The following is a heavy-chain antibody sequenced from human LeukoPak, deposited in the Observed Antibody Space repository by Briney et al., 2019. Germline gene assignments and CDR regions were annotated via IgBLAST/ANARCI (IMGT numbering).Heavy chain of an antibody. D-gene: IGHD2-2*02. V-gene: IGHV3-23*01. J-gene: IGHJ6*03. Sequence: GGSLRLSCAASGFTFSSYAMSWVRQAPGKGLEWVSAISGSGGSTYYADSVKGLFTISRDNSKNTLYLQMNSLRAEDTAVYYCAKARKMGGYTKGYYYYMDVWGKGTTVTVSS. CDR3: AKARKMGGYTKGYYYYMDV. CDR1: GFTFSSYA. CDR2: ISGSGGST.